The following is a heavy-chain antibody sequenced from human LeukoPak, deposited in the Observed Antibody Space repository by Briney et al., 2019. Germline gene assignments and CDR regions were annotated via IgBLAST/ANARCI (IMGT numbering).Heavy chain of an antibody. V-gene: IGHV1-18*01. CDR1: GYTFTSYG. CDR3: ASNTVGEYFDY. CDR2: ISAYNGNT. J-gene: IGHJ4*02. D-gene: IGHD2-8*02. Sequence: ASVKVSCKASGYTFTSYGISWVRQAPGQGLEWMGWISAYNGNTNYAQKLQGRVTMTTDTSTSTAYMELRSLRSEDTAVYYCASNTVGEYFDYWGQGTLVTVSS.